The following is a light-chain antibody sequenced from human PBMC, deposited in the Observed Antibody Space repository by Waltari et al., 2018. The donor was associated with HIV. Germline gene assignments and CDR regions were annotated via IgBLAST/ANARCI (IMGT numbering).Light chain of an antibody. CDR1: ALKTYF. J-gene: IGLJ2*01. Sequence: SSELTQDPAVSVALGQTVSITCQGDALKTYFVTWYQQRPRQAPVLVICGKNKRPLVFPDRFSGASSWDTASLTITGAQAEDEADYHCSCRDSSGDHTLFGGGTKLTVL. CDR2: GKN. CDR3: SCRDSSGDHTL. V-gene: IGLV3-19*01.